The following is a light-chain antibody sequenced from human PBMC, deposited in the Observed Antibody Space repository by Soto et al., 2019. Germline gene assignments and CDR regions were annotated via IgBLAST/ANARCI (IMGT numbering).Light chain of an antibody. CDR1: SSDVGGYNY. Sequence: QSALTQPPSASGSPGQSVTISCTGTSSDVGGYNYVSWYQQHPGKAPKLMIYEVSKRPSGVPDRFSGSKSGNTAFLTVSGLQAEDEADYYCSSYAGSSNVVFGGGTKVTVL. V-gene: IGLV2-8*01. CDR3: SSYAGSSNVV. CDR2: EVS. J-gene: IGLJ3*02.